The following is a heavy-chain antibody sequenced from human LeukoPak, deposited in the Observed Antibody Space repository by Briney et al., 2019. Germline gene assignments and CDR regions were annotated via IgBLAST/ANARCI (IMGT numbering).Heavy chain of an antibody. J-gene: IGHJ4*02. CDR1: GFTFSSYA. D-gene: IGHD6-13*01. V-gene: IGHV3-23*01. Sequence: GGSLRLSCAASGFTFSSYAMSWVRQAPGEGLEWVSAISGSGGSTYYADSVKGRFTISRDNSKNTLYLQMNSLRAEDTAVYYCAKELQLTKIKYYFDYWGQGTLVTVSS. CDR2: ISGSGGST. CDR3: AKELQLTKIKYYFDY.